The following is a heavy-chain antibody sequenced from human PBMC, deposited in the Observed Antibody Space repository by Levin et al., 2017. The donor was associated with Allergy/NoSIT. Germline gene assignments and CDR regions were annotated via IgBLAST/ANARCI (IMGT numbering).Heavy chain of an antibody. CDR3: AKTKYSSSWDRNAFDI. D-gene: IGHD6-13*01. J-gene: IGHJ3*02. V-gene: IGHV5-51*01. CDR1: GYSFTSYW. Sequence: AGGSLRLSCKGSGYSFTSYWIGWVRQMPGKGLEWMGIIYPGDSDTRYSPSFQGQVTISADKSISTAYLQWSSLKASDTAMYYCAKTKYSSSWDRNAFDIWGQGTMVTVSS. CDR2: IYPGDSDT.